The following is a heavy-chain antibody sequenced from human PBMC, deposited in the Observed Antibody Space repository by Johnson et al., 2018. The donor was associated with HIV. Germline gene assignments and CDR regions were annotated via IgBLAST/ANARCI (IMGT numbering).Heavy chain of an antibody. Sequence: QVQLVESGGGVVQPGGSLRLSCAASGFTFSSYGMHWVRQAPGKGLEWVAFIRYDGSNKYYADSVKGRFTFSSDNSKNTVYLQMNSLRVDDTALYYCARAPKQGFRDFAGGAFDVWGQGTMVTVSS. CDR2: IRYDGSNK. J-gene: IGHJ3*01. CDR1: GFTFSSYG. D-gene: IGHD2-21*02. V-gene: IGHV3-30*02. CDR3: ARAPKQGFRDFAGGAFDV.